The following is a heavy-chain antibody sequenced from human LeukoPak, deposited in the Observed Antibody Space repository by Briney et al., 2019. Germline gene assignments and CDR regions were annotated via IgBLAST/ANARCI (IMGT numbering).Heavy chain of an antibody. CDR2: IYYSGLT. CDR1: GGSISSTTYY. CDR3: ARGPWRDLPAYYFDY. Sequence: SSETLSLTCTVSGGSISSTTYYWGWIRQPPGKGLEWIGSIYYSGLTYYNPSLKSRVTISVDTSKNQFSLKLSSVTAADTAVYYCARGPWRDLPAYYFDYWGQGTLVTVSS. V-gene: IGHV4-39*07. D-gene: IGHD2-2*01. J-gene: IGHJ4*02.